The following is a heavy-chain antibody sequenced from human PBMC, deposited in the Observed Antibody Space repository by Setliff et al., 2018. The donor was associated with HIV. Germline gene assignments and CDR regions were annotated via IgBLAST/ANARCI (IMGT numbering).Heavy chain of an antibody. V-gene: IGHV1-3*01. D-gene: IGHD3-3*01. CDR3: AREGRITSFGVIIPGSNALDV. J-gene: IGHJ6*02. CDR2: INVGNGNT. Sequence: ASVKVPCKASGYTFTTYAIHWVRQAPGQRLEWMGWINVGNGNTKYSQKFQDRVTITRDTSATTAYMELSSLRSEDTAVYYCAREGRITSFGVIIPGSNALDVWGQ. CDR1: GYTFTTYA.